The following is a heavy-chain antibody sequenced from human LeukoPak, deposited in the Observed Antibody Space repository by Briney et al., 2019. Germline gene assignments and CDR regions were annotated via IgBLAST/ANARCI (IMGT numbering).Heavy chain of an antibody. D-gene: IGHD3-10*01. CDR3: ATLGCGELRTHYPDF. CDR2: ISSSGSTI. V-gene: IGHV3-48*03. J-gene: IGHJ6*04. CDR1: GFTFSSYE. Sequence: GGSLTDTRTASGFTFSSYESNRVRRAPGKGLEWVSYISSSGSTIYYSDSVKGRFIISRDNAKNSPYLQMNSLRAEDTAVYYCATLGCGELRTHYPDFWGKGTTVTVSS.